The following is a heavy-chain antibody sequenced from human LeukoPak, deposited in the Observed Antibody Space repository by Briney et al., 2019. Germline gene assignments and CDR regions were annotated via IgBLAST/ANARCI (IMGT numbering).Heavy chain of an antibody. J-gene: IGHJ4*02. CDR3: ARWSVGSSSFDY. V-gene: IGHV4-59*02. CDR2: IHNSGST. D-gene: IGHD6-13*01. Sequence: SETLSLTCTVSGGSVSSYYWSWIRQPPGKGLEWIGYIHNSGSTNYNASLKSRVTISVDTSKNQFSLKLSSVTAADTAVYYCARWSVGSSSFDYWGQGTLVTVSS. CDR1: GGSVSSYY.